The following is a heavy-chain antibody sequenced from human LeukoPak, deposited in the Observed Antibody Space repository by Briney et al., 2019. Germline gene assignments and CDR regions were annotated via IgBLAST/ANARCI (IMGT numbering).Heavy chain of an antibody. CDR3: ARAWIGAPPYGMDV. V-gene: IGHV4-59*01. D-gene: IGHD3-16*01. CDR1: GGSISSYY. Sequence: SETLSLTCTVSGGSISSYYWSWIRQPPGKGLEWIGYIYYSGSTNYNPSLKSRVTISVDTSKNQFSLKLSSVTAADTAVYYCARAWIGAPPYGMDVWGQGTAVAVSS. CDR2: IYYSGST. J-gene: IGHJ6*02.